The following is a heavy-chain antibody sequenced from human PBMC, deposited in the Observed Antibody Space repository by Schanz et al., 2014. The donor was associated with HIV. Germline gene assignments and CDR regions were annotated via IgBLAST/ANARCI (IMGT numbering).Heavy chain of an antibody. CDR2: IIPVFSTS. D-gene: IGHD3-10*01. V-gene: IGHV1-46*01. CDR3: ARFGDPPY. J-gene: IGHJ4*02. Sequence: QVQLVQSGAEVKKPGASVKVSCKASGYTFTSYYMHWVRQAPGQGLEWIGGIIPVFSTSNYAQKYQGRVTVTADTSISTVYLEVSMLTSADTAVYYCARFGDPPYWGQGALVTVSS. CDR1: GYTFTSYY.